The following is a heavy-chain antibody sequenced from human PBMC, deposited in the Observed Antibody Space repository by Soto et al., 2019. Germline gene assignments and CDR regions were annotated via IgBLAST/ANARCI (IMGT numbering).Heavy chain of an antibody. CDR3: ARDGSGYYGSGSYPD. J-gene: IGHJ4*02. Sequence: QVQLVQSGTEVRKPGASVRVSCKASGHTFTAFAMHWVRQAPGQRPEWMGWINADNGNTRYSQKFQGRVTFTRDTSATTAYLELSSLESDDTAVYYCARDGSGYYGSGSYPDWGQGTLVTVSS. V-gene: IGHV1-3*01. D-gene: IGHD3-10*01. CDR2: INADNGNT. CDR1: GHTFTAFA.